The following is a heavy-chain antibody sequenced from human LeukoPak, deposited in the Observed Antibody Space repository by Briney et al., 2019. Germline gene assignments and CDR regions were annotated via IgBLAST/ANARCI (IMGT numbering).Heavy chain of an antibody. D-gene: IGHD2-2*01. J-gene: IGHJ4*02. CDR3: ARMPAGSSTTNDY. V-gene: IGHV1-2*06. CDR2: INPNSGGT. CDR1: GYTFTGYY. Sequence: EASVKVSCKASGYTFTGYYMHWVRQAPGQGLEWMGRINPNSGGTNYAQKFQGRVTMTGDTSISTAYMELSRLRSDDTAVYYCARMPAGSSTTNDYWGQGTLVTVSS.